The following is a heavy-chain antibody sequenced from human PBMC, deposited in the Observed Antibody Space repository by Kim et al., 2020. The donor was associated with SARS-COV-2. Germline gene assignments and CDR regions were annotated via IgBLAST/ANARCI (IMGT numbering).Heavy chain of an antibody. Sequence: SETLSLTCTVSGGSISSSSYYWGWIRQPPGKGLEWIGSFYYSGSTYYNPSLKSRVTISVDTSKNQFSLKLSSVTAADTAVYYCASYWCELERLFDYWGQGTLVTVSS. D-gene: IGHD2-8*02. CDR1: GGSISSSSYY. J-gene: IGHJ4*02. CDR3: ASYWCELERLFDY. CDR2: FYYSGST. V-gene: IGHV4-39*01.